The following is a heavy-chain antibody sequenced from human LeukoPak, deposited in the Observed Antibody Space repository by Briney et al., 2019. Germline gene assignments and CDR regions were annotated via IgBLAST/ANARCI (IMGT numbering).Heavy chain of an antibody. CDR3: ASDGGRRFSH. CDR2: INHSGGT. Sequence: PSETLSLTCAVYGGSFSGGFWTWIRQSPGKRLEWVGEINHSGGTNYNPTLKSRVTISLDTSKNQFSLKMTSVTAADTAVYYCASDGGRRFSHWGQGTLVTVSS. J-gene: IGHJ4*02. V-gene: IGHV4-34*01. CDR1: GGSFSGGF. D-gene: IGHD3-10*01.